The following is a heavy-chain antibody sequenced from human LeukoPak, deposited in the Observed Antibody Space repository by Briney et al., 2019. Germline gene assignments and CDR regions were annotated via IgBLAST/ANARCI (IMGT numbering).Heavy chain of an antibody. CDR2: ISGSGGST. D-gene: IGHD4-17*01. CDR3: AKDPETTVTSFDY. CDR1: GFTFISYA. Sequence: PGGSLRLSCAAYGFTFISYAMSWVRQAPGKGLEWVSAISGSGGSTYYADSVKGRFTISSDNSKNTLYLQMNSLRAEETAGYYFAKDPETTVTSFDYWGQGTLVTVSS. V-gene: IGHV3-23*01. J-gene: IGHJ4*02.